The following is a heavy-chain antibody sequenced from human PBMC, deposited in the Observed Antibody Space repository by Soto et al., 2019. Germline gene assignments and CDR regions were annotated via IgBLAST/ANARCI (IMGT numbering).Heavy chain of an antibody. J-gene: IGHJ6*03. V-gene: IGHV3-66*01. CDR1: GFTVSSNY. CDR3: ARDQVAARPPVYYYYYMDV. CDR2: IYSGGST. D-gene: IGHD6-6*01. Sequence: WGSLRLSCAASGFTVSSNYMSWVRQAPGKGLEWVSVIYSGGSTYYADSVKGRFTISRDNSKNTLYLQMNSLRAEDTAVYYCARDQVAARPPVYYYYYMDVWGKGTTVTVSS.